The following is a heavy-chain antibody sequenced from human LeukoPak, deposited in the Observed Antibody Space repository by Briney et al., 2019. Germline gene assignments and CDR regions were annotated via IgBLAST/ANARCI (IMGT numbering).Heavy chain of an antibody. CDR3: LQYYYDSSGLYYYYYMDV. J-gene: IGHJ6*03. V-gene: IGHV4-34*01. D-gene: IGHD3-22*01. Sequence: SETLSLTCAVYGGSFSGYYWSWIRQPPGKGLEGIGSIYYSGSTYYNPSLKSRVTISVDTSKTQFSLKLSSVTAADTAVYYCLQYYYDSSGLYYYYYMDVWGKGTTVTISS. CDR2: IYYSGST. CDR1: GGSFSGYY.